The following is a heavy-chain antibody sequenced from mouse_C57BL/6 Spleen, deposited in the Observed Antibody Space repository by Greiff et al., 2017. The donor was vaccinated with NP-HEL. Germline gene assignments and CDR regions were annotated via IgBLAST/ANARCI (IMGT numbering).Heavy chain of an antibody. Sequence: EVKLVESGGGLVKPGGSLKLSCAASGFTFSSYAMSWVRQTPEKRLEWVATISDGGSYTYYPDNVKGRFTISRDNAKNNLYLQMSHLKSEDTAMYYCAREDDYDGGGLDYWGQGTTLTVSS. CDR1: GFTFSSYA. D-gene: IGHD2-4*01. CDR3: AREDDYDGGGLDY. CDR2: ISDGGSYT. J-gene: IGHJ2*01. V-gene: IGHV5-4*01.